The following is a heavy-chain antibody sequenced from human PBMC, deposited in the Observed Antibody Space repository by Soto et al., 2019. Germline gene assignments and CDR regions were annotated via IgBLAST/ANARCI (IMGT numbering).Heavy chain of an antibody. V-gene: IGHV3-20*01. CDR2: INWNGGST. J-gene: IGHJ6*04. D-gene: IGHD2-2*01. CDR1: GFTFDDYG. Sequence: GGSLRLSCAASGFTFDDYGMSWVRQAPGKGLEWVSGINWNGGSTGYADSVKGRFTISRDNAKNSLYLQMNSLRAEDTALYHCARASEGCSSTSCYDVMDVWGKGTTVTVSS. CDR3: ARASEGCSSTSCYDVMDV.